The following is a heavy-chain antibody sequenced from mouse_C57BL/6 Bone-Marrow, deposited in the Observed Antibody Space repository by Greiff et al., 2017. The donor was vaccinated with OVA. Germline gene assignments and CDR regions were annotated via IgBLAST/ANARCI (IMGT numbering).Heavy chain of an antibody. D-gene: IGHD2-2*01. CDR3: ARDGYGRDYYAMDD. J-gene: IGHJ4*01. Sequence: EVKLVESGGGLVKPGGSLKLSCAASGFTFSDYGMHWVRPAPEKGLEWVAYISSGRSTIYYAATVQGRFTSSRDNAKNTLCLQMTSLRSEDTAMYYCARDGYGRDYYAMDDWGQGTSVTVSS. CDR2: ISSGRSTI. V-gene: IGHV5-17*01. CDR1: GFTFSDYG.